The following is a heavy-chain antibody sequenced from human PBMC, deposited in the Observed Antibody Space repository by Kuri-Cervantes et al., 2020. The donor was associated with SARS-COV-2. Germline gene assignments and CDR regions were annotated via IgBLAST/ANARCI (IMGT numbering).Heavy chain of an antibody. CDR1: GFTFSSNA. J-gene: IGHJ4*02. CDR2: LSGSGGST. V-gene: IGHV3-23*01. CDR3: AKDWDSRGYYLFDH. Sequence: ETLSLTCAASGFTFSSNAMSWVRQAPGKGLEWVSGLSGSGGSTYYAESVKGRFTISIDNSKDTLYLQMNTLRAEDTAVYYCAKDWDSRGYYLFDHWGQGTLVTVSS. D-gene: IGHD3-22*01.